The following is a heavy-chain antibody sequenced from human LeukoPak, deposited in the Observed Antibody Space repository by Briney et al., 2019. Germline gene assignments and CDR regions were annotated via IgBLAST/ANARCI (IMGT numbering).Heavy chain of an antibody. CDR2: IIPIFGTT. CDR1: GGTFSSYA. J-gene: IGHJ6*02. V-gene: IGHV1-69*13. Sequence: VASVKVSCKASGGTFSSYAISWVRQAPGQGLEWMGGIIPIFGTTNYAQKFQGRVTITADESTSTAYMELSSLRSEDTAVYYCARMTRSMTTMSYYYGMDVWGQGTTVTVSS. CDR3: ARMTRSMTTMSYYYGMDV. D-gene: IGHD4-17*01.